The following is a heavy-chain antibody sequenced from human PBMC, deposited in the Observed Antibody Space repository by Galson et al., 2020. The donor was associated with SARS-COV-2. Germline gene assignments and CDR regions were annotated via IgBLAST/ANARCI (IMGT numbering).Heavy chain of an antibody. CDR2: IYFSGSS. D-gene: IGHD3-10*01. Sequence: ASETLSLTCTVSGGSFRGDNYYWTWIRQRPGKGLEWIGYIYFSGSSYYNASLKSRLSLSVETSQDQFSLNLRSVTAAGSATYYCARGGPADGLDVWGQGTAVSVSS. CDR1: GGSFRGDNYY. CDR3: ARGGPADGLDV. J-gene: IGHJ6*02. V-gene: IGHV4-31*03.